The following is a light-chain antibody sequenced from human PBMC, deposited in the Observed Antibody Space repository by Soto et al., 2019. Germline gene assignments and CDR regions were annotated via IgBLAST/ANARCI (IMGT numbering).Light chain of an antibody. V-gene: IGKV3-15*01. Sequence: EIGMTQSPATLSVSPGERATLSCRAGQSVSSNLAWYQQKPGQAPRLLIYGAFTRATGIPARFSGSGSGTEFTLTISSLQSEDFAVYYCQQYNKWPPDYTFGPGTKVDIK. J-gene: IGKJ3*01. CDR1: QSVSSN. CDR2: GAF. CDR3: QQYNKWPPDYT.